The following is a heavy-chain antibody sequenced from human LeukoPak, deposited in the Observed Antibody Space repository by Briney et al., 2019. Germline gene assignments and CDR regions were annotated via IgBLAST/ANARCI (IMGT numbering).Heavy chain of an antibody. V-gene: IGHV3-21*01. CDR1: GFTFSSYE. CDR3: AREVQLERLGFGKEGSAFDY. Sequence: GSLRLSCAASGFTFSSYEMNWVRQAPGKGLEWVSSISSSSSYIYYADSVKGRFTISRDNAKNSLYLQMNSLRAEDTAVYYCAREVQLERLGFGKEGSAFDYWGQGTLVTVSS. CDR2: ISSSSSYI. D-gene: IGHD1-1*01. J-gene: IGHJ4*02.